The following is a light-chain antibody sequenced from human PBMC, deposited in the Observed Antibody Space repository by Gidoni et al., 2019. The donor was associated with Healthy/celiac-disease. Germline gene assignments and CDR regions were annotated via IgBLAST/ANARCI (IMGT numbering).Light chain of an antibody. Sequence: DIVLTQSPLSLPVTPGEPASISCRSSQSLLHSIGYNHLDWYLQKPGQSPQLLIYLGSNRASGVPGRFGGSGSGADFTQKISRVKAVDVEVYYCMQALQTPRGLTFGGGTRVEIK. CDR2: LGS. CDR1: QSLLHSIGYNH. V-gene: IGKV2-28*01. CDR3: MQALQTPRGLT. J-gene: IGKJ4*02.